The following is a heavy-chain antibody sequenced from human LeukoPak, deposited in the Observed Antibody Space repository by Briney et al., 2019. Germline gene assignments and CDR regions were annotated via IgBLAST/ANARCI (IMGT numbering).Heavy chain of an antibody. D-gene: IGHD3-22*01. CDR2: ISGSGGST. V-gene: IGHV3-23*01. J-gene: IGHJ4*02. CDR1: GFTFSSYA. Sequence: GGSLRLSCAASGFTFSSYAMSWVRQAPGKGLEWVSAISGSGGSTYYADYVKGRFTISRDNSKNTLYLQMNSLRAEDTAVYYCAKNYDSSGCIDYWGQGTLVTVSS. CDR3: AKNYDSSGCIDY.